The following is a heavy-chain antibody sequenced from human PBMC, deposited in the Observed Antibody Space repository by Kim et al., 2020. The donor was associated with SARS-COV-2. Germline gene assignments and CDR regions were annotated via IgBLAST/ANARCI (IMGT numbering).Heavy chain of an antibody. J-gene: IGHJ4*02. CDR3: ARDSGRPPGLDY. CDR2: IWYDGSNK. D-gene: IGHD1-1*01. Sequence: GGSLRLSCAASGFTFSSYGMHWVRQAPGKGLEWVAVIWYDGSNKYYADSVKGRFTISRDNSKNTLYLQMNSLRAEDTAVYYCARDSGRPPGLDYWGQGTLVTVSS. CDR1: GFTFSSYG. V-gene: IGHV3-33*01.